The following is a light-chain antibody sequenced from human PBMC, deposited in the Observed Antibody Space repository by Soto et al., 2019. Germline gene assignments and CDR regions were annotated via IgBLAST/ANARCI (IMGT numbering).Light chain of an antibody. J-gene: IGKJ4*01. CDR2: DAS. Sequence: EIVLTQSPDTLSLSPGESATLSCRARQSVSSYLAWYQQKPGQTPRLLIYDASNRAAGIPARFGGSGSGKDFTLTIRSLEPEDFAVYYCQQRSKWPLTLGGGAKVDIK. CDR3: QQRSKWPLT. V-gene: IGKV3-11*01. CDR1: QSVSSY.